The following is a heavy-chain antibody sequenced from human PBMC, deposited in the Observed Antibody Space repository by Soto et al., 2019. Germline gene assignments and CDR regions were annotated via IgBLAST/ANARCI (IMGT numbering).Heavy chain of an antibody. J-gene: IGHJ4*02. CDR1: GFTFSSYW. Sequence: GGSLRLSCAASGFTFSSYWMSWVRQAPGKGLEWVANIKQDGSEKYYVDSVKGRFTIFRDNAKNSLYLQMNSLRAEDTAVYYCSRLVGKGGTGNTFYFDYWGQGTLVTVSS. CDR2: IKQDGSEK. D-gene: IGHD7-27*01. CDR3: SRLVGKGGTGNTFYFDY. V-gene: IGHV3-7*03.